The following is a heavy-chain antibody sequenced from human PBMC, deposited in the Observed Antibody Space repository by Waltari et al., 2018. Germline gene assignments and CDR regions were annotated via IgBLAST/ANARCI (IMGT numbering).Heavy chain of an antibody. V-gene: IGHV4-34*01. CDR1: GGSFSGYS. CDR3: ARFSIIAVAGTGGLDY. D-gene: IGHD6-19*01. J-gene: IGHJ4*02. CDR2: INHSGST. Sequence: QVQLQQWGAGLLKPSETLSLTCAVYGGSFSGYSWSWIRQPPGKGLEWIWEINHSGSTNYSPSLKVRVTISVDTSKNQFSLKLSSVTAADTAVYYFARFSIIAVAGTGGLDYWGQGTLVTVSS.